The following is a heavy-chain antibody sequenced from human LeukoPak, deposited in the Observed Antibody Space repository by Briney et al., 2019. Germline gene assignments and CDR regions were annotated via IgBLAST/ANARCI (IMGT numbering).Heavy chain of an antibody. D-gene: IGHD6-13*01. CDR2: IKQDGSEK. V-gene: IGHV3-7*03. J-gene: IGHJ4*02. CDR3: AREGSIAAALFDY. Sequence: GGSLRLSCAASGFTFSSYWMSWVRQAPGKGLEWMANIKQDGSEKYYVDSVKGRFTISRDNAKNSLYLQINSLRAEDTAVYYCAREGSIAAALFDYWGQGTLVTVSS. CDR1: GFTFSSYW.